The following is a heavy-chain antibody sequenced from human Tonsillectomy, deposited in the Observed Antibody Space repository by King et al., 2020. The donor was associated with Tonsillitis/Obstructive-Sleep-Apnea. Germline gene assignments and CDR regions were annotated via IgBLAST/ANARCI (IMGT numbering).Heavy chain of an antibody. D-gene: IGHD6-19*01. CDR1: GYSFISFW. CDR3: ASHGIAVAGKDYFDY. J-gene: IGHJ4*02. Sequence: QLVQSGAELKKPGESLRISCKGSGYSFISFWITWVRQVPGKGLEWMGRIDPSNYYTNYSPSFQGHVTISADKSINTAYLQWISLKASETAMYYCASHGIAVAGKDYFDYWGQGTLVSVSS. CDR2: IDPSNYYT. V-gene: IGHV5-10-1*01.